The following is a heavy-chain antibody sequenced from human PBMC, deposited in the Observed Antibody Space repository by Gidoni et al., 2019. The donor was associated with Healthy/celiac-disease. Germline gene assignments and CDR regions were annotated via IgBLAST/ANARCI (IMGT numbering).Heavy chain of an antibody. CDR1: GGSISSGSYY. J-gene: IGHJ3*02. CDR3: ARAYDAFDI. Sequence: QVQLQESGPGLVKPSQTLSLTCTVSGGSISSGSYYWSWIRQPAGKGLEWIGRIYTSGSTNYNPSLKSRVTISVDTSKNQFSLKLSSVTAADTAVYYCARAYDAFDIWGQGTMVTVSS. V-gene: IGHV4-61*02. CDR2: IYTSGST.